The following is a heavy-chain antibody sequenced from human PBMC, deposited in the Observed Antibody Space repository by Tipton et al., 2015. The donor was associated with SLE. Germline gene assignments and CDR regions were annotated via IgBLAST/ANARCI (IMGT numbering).Heavy chain of an antibody. CDR2: IKQDGSEK. Sequence: SLRLSCAASGFTFSSYWMSWVRQAPGKGLEWVANIKQDGSEKYYVDSVKGRFTISRDNSKNTLYLQMNSLRAEDTAVYYCAKEKGIAAAGLNYWGQGTLVTVSS. J-gene: IGHJ4*02. CDR1: GFTFSSYW. CDR3: AKEKGIAAAGLNY. D-gene: IGHD6-13*01. V-gene: IGHV3-7*01.